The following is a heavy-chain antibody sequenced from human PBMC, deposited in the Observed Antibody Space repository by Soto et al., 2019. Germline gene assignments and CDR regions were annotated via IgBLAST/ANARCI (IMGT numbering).Heavy chain of an antibody. CDR1: GGTFSGYA. D-gene: IGHD6-13*01. CDR3: ARDRGHSSSWYAYYYYYGMDV. CDR2: IIPIFGTA. J-gene: IGHJ6*02. V-gene: IGHV1-69*13. Sequence: SVKVSCKXSGGTFSGYAISWVRQAPGQGLEWMGGIIPIFGTANYAQKFQGRVTITADESTSTAYMELSSLRSEDTAVYYCARDRGHSSSWYAYYYYYGMDVWGQGTTVTVSS.